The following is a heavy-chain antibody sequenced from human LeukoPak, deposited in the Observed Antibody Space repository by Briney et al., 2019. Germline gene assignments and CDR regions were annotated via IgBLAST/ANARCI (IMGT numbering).Heavy chain of an antibody. Sequence: ASVTVSCKASGYTFTGYYMHWVRQAPGQGLEWMGWINPNSGGTNYAQKFQGRVTMTRDTSISTAYMELSRLRSDDTAVYYCARDLSYSSSWYLGHLDYWGQGTLVTVSS. V-gene: IGHV1-2*02. CDR2: INPNSGGT. CDR1: GYTFTGYY. CDR3: ARDLSYSSSWYLGHLDY. D-gene: IGHD6-13*01. J-gene: IGHJ4*02.